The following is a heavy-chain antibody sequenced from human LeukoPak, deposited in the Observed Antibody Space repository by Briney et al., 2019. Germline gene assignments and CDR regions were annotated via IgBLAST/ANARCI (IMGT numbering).Heavy chain of an antibody. CDR1: GGSISSGGYY. J-gene: IGHJ4*02. CDR2: IYYSGST. V-gene: IGHV4-31*03. Sequence: PSQTLSLTCTVSGGSISSGGYYWSWIRQHPGKGLEWIGYIYYSGSTYYNPSLKSRVTISVDTSKNQFSLKLSSVTAADTAVYYCARGIEAARPHYFDYWGQGTLVTVSS. D-gene: IGHD6-6*01. CDR3: ARGIEAARPHYFDY.